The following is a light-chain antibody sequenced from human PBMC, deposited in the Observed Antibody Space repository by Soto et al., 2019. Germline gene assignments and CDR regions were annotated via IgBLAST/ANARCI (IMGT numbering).Light chain of an antibody. CDR2: TES. CDR3: QQYDSSSGLT. Sequence: DIQMTQSPSTLSASVGDRVTITCRASQSISDWLAWYQQKPGKAPTRLIYTESNLNSGVPSRFSGSRSGTEFTLTISSLQPDDFATYYCQQYDSSSGLTFGGGTKVEIK. CDR1: QSISDW. J-gene: IGKJ4*01. V-gene: IGKV1-5*03.